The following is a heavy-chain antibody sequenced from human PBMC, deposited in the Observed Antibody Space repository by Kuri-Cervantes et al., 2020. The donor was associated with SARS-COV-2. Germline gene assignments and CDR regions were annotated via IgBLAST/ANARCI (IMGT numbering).Heavy chain of an antibody. CDR3: ARSTIFGALDY. CDR1: GGSFSGYY. V-gene: IGHV4-34*01. D-gene: IGHD3-3*01. CDR2: INHSGGT. Sequence: GSLRLSCAVYGGSFSGYYWSWIRQPPGKGLEWIGEINHSGGTNYNPSLKSRVTISVDTSKNQFSLKLSSVTAADTAVYYCARSTIFGALDYWGQGTLVTVSS. J-gene: IGHJ4*02.